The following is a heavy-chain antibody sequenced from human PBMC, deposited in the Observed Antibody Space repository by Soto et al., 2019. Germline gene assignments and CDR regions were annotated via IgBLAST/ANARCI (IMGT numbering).Heavy chain of an antibody. D-gene: IGHD3-10*01. CDR3: AREVQVHTPAFVY. Sequence: QVQLVQSGAGMKKPGSSVKVSCQSSGGTFNTYAINWVRQAPGQGPEWMGDISPMFGAANYAPKFQGRVTITADESTGTSYMQLSSLTSEDTALYFCAREVQVHTPAFVYWGQGTLVTVSS. CDR2: ISPMFGAA. J-gene: IGHJ4*02. CDR1: GGTFNTYA. V-gene: IGHV1-69*19.